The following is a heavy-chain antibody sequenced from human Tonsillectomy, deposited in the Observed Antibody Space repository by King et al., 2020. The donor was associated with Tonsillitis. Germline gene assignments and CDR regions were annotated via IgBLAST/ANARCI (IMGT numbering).Heavy chain of an antibody. V-gene: IGHV3-11*05. CDR2: ISSSGTYT. CDR3: AGGLTMVATENSRFDY. Sequence: VQLVQSGGGLVKPGGSLRLSCAASGFTFSDYYMSWIRQAPGKGLEWVSYISSSGTYTNYADSVRGRFTISRDNAKNSLYLQMNSLRADDTAVNYCAGGLTMVATENSRFDYWGQGTLVSVSS. J-gene: IGHJ4*02. CDR1: GFTFSDYY. D-gene: IGHD4/OR15-4a*01.